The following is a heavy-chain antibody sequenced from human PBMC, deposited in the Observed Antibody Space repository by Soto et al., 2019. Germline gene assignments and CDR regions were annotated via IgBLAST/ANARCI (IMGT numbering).Heavy chain of an antibody. J-gene: IGHJ4*02. Sequence: GGSLRLSCAASGFTFSSYAMHWVRQAPGKGLEWVAVISYDGSNKYYADSVKGRFTISRDNSKNTLYLQMNSLRAEDTAVYYCARDPFLGQQLRIYYYFDYWGQGTLVTVSS. CDR2: ISYDGSNK. V-gene: IGHV3-30-3*01. CDR3: ARDPFLGQQLRIYYYFDY. D-gene: IGHD6-13*01. CDR1: GFTFSSYA.